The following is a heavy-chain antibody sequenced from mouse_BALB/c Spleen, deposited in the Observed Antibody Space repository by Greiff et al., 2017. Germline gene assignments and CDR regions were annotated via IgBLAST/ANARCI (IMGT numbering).Heavy chain of an antibody. J-gene: IGHJ4*01. CDR1: GFTFSSYT. D-gene: IGHD1-2*01. CDR2: ISSGGSYT. V-gene: IGHV5-6-4*01. Sequence: EVMLVESGGGLVKPGGSLKLSCAASGFTFSSYTMSWVRQTPEKRLEWVATISSGGSYTYYPDSVKGRFTISRDNAKNTLYLQMSSLKSEDTAMYYCTRDYDYGYYAMDYWGQGTSVTVSS. CDR3: TRDYDYGYYAMDY.